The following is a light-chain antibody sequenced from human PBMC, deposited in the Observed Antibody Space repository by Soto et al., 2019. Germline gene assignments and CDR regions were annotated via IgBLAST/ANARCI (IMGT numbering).Light chain of an antibody. Sequence: DIQMTQSPSTVSASVGDTVTVTCRASQSVSGLLAWYQQKPGEAPTLLIYDASALPRGVPLRFSGSGSGTKFTLTIASLQPEDFATYYCQQYETFSGTFGPGTKVDIK. CDR3: QQYETFSGT. J-gene: IGKJ1*01. CDR1: QSVSGL. CDR2: DAS. V-gene: IGKV1-5*01.